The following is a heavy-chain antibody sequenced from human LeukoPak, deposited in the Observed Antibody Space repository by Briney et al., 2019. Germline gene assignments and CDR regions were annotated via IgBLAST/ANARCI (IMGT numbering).Heavy chain of an antibody. CDR1: GFTFGMYA. CDR3: AKDRSVVITSIFDY. J-gene: IGHJ4*02. V-gene: IGHV3-30*18. D-gene: IGHD3-22*01. Sequence: GGSLRLSCAASGFTFGMYAMSWVRQAPGKGLEWVAVISYDGSNKYYADSVKGRFTISRDNSKNTLYLQMNSLRAEDTAVYYCAKDRSVVITSIFDYWGQGTLVTVSS. CDR2: ISYDGSNK.